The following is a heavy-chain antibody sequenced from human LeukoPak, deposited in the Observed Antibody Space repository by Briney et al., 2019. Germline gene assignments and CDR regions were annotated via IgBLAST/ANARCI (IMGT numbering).Heavy chain of an antibody. CDR3: ASTPGSSGWYPYYFDH. J-gene: IGHJ4*02. CDR1: GGSFSGYY. CDR2: INHSGST. V-gene: IGHV4-34*01. Sequence: KPSETLSLTCAVYGGSFSGYYWSWIRQPPGKGLEWIGEINHSGSTNYNPSLKSRVTISVDTSKNQFSLKLSSVTAADTAVYYCASTPGSSGWYPYYFDHWGQGTLVTVSS. D-gene: IGHD6-19*01.